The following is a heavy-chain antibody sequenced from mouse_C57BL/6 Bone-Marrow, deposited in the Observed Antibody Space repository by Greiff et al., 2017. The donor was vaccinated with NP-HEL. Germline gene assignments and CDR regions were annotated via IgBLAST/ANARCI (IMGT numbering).Heavy chain of an antibody. CDR2: IDPENGDT. D-gene: IGHD1-1*01. V-gene: IGHV14-4*01. J-gene: IGHJ2*01. CDR1: GFNIKDDY. Sequence: VQLKQSGAELVRPGASVKLSCTASGFNIKDDYMHWVKQRPEQGLEWIGWIDPENGDTEYASTFQGKATITADTSSNTAYLQLSSLTSEDTAVYYCTTPAYYGSSYYFDYWGQGTTLTVSS. CDR3: TTPAYYGSSYYFDY.